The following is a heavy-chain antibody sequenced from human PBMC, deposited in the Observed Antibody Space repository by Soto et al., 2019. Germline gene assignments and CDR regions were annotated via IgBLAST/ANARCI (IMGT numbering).Heavy chain of an antibody. Sequence: TLSLTCTVSGGSIISTTYYWGWIRQPPGKGLEWIGSMSYSGSTNYNPSLKSRVTISVDTSKNRFFLNLTSVTATDTALYYCASEAGDYTYDYWGQGTLVTVSS. CDR2: MSYSGST. V-gene: IGHV4-39*01. CDR1: GGSIISTTYY. CDR3: ASEAGDYTYDY. J-gene: IGHJ4*02. D-gene: IGHD4-17*01.